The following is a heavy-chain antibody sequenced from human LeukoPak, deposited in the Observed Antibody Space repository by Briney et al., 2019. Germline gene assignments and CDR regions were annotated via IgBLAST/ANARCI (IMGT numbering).Heavy chain of an antibody. CDR3: ARGNPARYYDY. CDR1: GFTFTNYA. V-gene: IGHV3-23*01. Sequence: GGSLRLSCAVSGFTFTNYAMAWVRQAPGKGLEWVSSITDSGRGTYYADSVRGRFTISRDNSKNTLYLQMNNLRVEDTAIYFCARGNPARYYDYWGQGSLVPVSS. CDR2: ITDSGRGT. J-gene: IGHJ4*02. D-gene: IGHD1-14*01.